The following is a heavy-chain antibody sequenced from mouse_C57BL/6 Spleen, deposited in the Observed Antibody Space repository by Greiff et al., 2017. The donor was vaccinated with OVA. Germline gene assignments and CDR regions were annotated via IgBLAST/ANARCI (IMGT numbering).Heavy chain of an antibody. CDR1: GFSLTSYG. V-gene: IGHV2-5*01. CDR2: IWRGGST. J-gene: IGHJ4*01. CDR3: AISITTVVAEDAMDY. D-gene: IGHD1-1*01. Sequence: QVQLQQSGPGLVQPSQSLSITCTVSGFSLTSYGVHWVRQSPGKGLEWLGVIWRGGSTDYNAAFMSRLSITKDNSKSQVFFKMNSLQADDTAIYYCAISITTVVAEDAMDYWGQGTSVTVSS.